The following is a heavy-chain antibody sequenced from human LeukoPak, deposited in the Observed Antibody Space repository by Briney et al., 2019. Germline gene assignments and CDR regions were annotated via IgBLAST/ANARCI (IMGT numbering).Heavy chain of an antibody. CDR3: ARDYPDDSSGYYRGY. CDR2: IYSGGST. V-gene: IGHV3-66*02. J-gene: IGHJ4*02. Sequence: GGSLRLSCAASGFTVSSNYMSWVRQAPGKGLEWVSVIYSGGSTYYADSVKGRFTISRDNSKNTLYLQMNSLRAGDTAVYYCARDYPDDSSGYYRGYWGQGTLVTVSS. CDR1: GFTVSSNY. D-gene: IGHD3-22*01.